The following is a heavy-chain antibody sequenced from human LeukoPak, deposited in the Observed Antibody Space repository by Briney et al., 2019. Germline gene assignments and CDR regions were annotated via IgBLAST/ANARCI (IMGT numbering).Heavy chain of an antibody. V-gene: IGHV3-30*18. J-gene: IGHJ4*02. CDR3: AKDSSLAAADY. CDR1: GFTFSNYG. D-gene: IGHD6-13*01. Sequence: ARSLTLSSAASGFTFSNYGMHWVRQAPGKGLEWVAVISYDGSNKYYADSVKGRFTISRDNSKNTLYLQMNSLRAEDTAVYYCAKDSSLAAADYWGQATLVSVSS. CDR2: ISYDGSNK.